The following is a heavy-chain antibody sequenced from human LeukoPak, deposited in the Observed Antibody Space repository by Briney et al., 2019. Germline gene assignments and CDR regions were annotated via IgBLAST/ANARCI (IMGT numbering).Heavy chain of an antibody. CDR2: MNPNSGNT. V-gene: IGHV1-8*01. CDR3: ARGVYSYGFDFDY. D-gene: IGHD5-18*01. CDR1: GYTFTSYD. Sequence: ASVTVSFTASGYTFTSYDINWVRQATGRGLEWMGWMNPNSGNTGYAQKFQGRVTMTRNTSISTAYMELSSLRSEDTAVYYCARGVYSYGFDFDYWGQGTLVTVSS. J-gene: IGHJ4*02.